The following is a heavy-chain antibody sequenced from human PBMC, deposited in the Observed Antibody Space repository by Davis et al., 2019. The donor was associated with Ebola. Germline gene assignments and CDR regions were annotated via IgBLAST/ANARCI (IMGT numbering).Heavy chain of an antibody. D-gene: IGHD6-19*01. J-gene: IGHJ6*02. Sequence: SVKVSCKASGGTFSSYAISWVRQAPGQGLEWMGGIIPIFGTANYAQKFQGRVTITADESTSTAYMELSSLRSEDTAVYYCANPASYSSGGYGMDVWGQGTTVTVSS. CDR1: GGTFSSYA. V-gene: IGHV1-69*13. CDR3: ANPASYSSGGYGMDV. CDR2: IIPIFGTA.